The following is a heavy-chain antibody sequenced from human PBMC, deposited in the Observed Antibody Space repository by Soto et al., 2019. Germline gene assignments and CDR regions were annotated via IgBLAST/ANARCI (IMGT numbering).Heavy chain of an antibody. CDR1: SGSFSTYY. V-gene: IGHV4-34*02. J-gene: IGHJ5*02. Sequence: QVQLQQWGAGLLKPSETLSLTCAVDSGSFSTYYCSWTRQPPGKGLGLIGEIHPSGDTDYNPSLSNRVTISLDTSKNQFSLKLTSVTAADTAVYFCSRVRDPHKGGRTWAQGTLVTVSS. D-gene: IGHD3-16*01. CDR2: IHPSGDT. CDR3: SRVRDPHKGGRT.